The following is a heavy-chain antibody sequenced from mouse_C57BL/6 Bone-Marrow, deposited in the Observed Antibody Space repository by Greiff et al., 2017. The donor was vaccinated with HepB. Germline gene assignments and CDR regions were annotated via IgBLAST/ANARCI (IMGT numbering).Heavy chain of an antibody. Sequence: EVQGVESGGGLVQPGGSLKLSCAASGFTFSDYYMYWVRQTPEKRLEWVAYISNGGGSTYYPDTVKGRFTISRDNAKTTLYLQMSRLKSEDTAMYYCARHSLIYYYGSSAWFAYWGQGTLVTVSA. D-gene: IGHD1-1*01. V-gene: IGHV5-12*01. CDR1: GFTFSDYY. CDR2: ISNGGGST. CDR3: ARHSLIYYYGSSAWFAY. J-gene: IGHJ3*01.